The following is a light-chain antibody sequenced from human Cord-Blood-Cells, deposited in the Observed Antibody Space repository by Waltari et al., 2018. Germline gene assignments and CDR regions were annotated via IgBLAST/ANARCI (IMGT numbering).Light chain of an antibody. Sequence: DIVMTQSPDSLAVSLGERAQRNVKHSQRVLYSSNTKNYLAWYQQKPGQPPKLLIYWASTRESGVPDRFSGSGSGTDFTLTISSLQAEDVAVYYCQQYYSTPLTFGGGTKVEIK. CDR1: QRVLYSSNTKNY. V-gene: IGKV4-1*01. J-gene: IGKJ4*01. CDR2: WAS. CDR3: QQYYSTPLT.